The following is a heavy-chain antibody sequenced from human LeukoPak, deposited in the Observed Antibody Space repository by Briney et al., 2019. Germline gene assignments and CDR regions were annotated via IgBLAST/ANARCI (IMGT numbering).Heavy chain of an antibody. Sequence: SETLSLACTVSGGSISSSSYYWGWIRQPPGKGLEWIASIYFSGNTYYNPSLKSRVTISGDTSKNQFSLKLSSVTAADTAVYYCARAEYGGNGLDAFDIWGQGTMVTVSS. D-gene: IGHD4-23*01. CDR3: ARAEYGGNGLDAFDI. J-gene: IGHJ3*02. CDR1: GGSISSSSYY. CDR2: IYFSGNT. V-gene: IGHV4-39*07.